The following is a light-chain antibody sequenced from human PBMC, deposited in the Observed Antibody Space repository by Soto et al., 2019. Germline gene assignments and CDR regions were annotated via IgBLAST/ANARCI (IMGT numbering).Light chain of an antibody. Sequence: DIQMTQSPASLSASVGDRVTLTCRASQSIGSYLNWYQHKTGKAPKLLIYGASNLQSGVPSRFSGSGSGTDFTLTISSLQPEDFATYYCQQSDSTPPTFGQGTRLEIK. J-gene: IGKJ5*01. CDR3: QQSDSTPPT. V-gene: IGKV1-39*01. CDR1: QSIGSY. CDR2: GAS.